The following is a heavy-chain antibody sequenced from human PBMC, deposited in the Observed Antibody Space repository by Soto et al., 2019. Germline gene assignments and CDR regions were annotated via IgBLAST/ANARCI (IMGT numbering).Heavy chain of an antibody. V-gene: IGHV3-21*06. J-gene: IGHJ4*02. CDR1: GFTFTRYS. Sequence: GGSLRLSCAASGFTFTRYSMNWVRQAPGKGLEWVSSISSTTNYIYYGDSMEGRFTISRDNAKNSLYLEMNSLRAEDTAVYYCARESEDLTSNFDYWGQGTLVTVSS. CDR2: ISSTTNYI. CDR3: ARESEDLTSNFDY.